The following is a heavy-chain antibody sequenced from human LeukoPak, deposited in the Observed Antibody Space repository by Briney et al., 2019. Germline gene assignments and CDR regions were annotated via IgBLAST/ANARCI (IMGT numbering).Heavy chain of an antibody. J-gene: IGHJ6*03. V-gene: IGHV4-4*07. CDR3: ARDPGAYLYYYMDV. Sequence: SETLSLTCAVSGGSISRYYWNWVRQPAGKGLEWIGRIYSNGTTFYDPSLNSRVTMSVDTFKNEVSLNLNSVTAVDTAVYYCARDPGAYLYYYMDVWGKGTTVTVS. CDR2: IYSNGTT. D-gene: IGHD3-16*01. CDR1: GGSISRYY.